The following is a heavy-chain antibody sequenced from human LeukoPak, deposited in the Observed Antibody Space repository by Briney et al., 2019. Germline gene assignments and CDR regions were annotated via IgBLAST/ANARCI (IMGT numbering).Heavy chain of an antibody. CDR1: GYSFTSYW. J-gene: IGHJ6*02. Sequence: GESLKISCKGSGYSFTSYWIGWVRQMPGKGLEWMGIIYPGDSDTRYSPSFRGQVTISADKSISTAYLQWSSLKASDTAMYYCARAPYDYVWGSYRIQTLDVWGQGTTVTVSS. CDR3: ARAPYDYVWGSYRIQTLDV. V-gene: IGHV5-51*01. D-gene: IGHD3-16*02. CDR2: IYPGDSDT.